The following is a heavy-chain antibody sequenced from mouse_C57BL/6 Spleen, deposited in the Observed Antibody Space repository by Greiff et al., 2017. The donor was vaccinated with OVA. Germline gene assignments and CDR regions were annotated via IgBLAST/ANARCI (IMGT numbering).Heavy chain of an antibody. CDR2: IDPENGDT. CDR3: TMGKLRRLFAY. V-gene: IGHV14-4*01. CDR1: GFNIKDDY. D-gene: IGHD2-12*01. Sequence: EVQLQQSGAELVRPGASVKLSCTASGFNIKDDYMHWVKQRPEQGLEWIGWIDPENGDTEYASKFQGKATITADTSSNTAYLQLSSLTSEDTAVYYCTMGKLRRLFAYWGQGTLVTVSA. J-gene: IGHJ3*01.